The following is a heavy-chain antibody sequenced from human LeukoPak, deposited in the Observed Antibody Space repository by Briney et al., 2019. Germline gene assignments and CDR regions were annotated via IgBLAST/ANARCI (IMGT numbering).Heavy chain of an antibody. J-gene: IGHJ4*02. V-gene: IGHV3-30*02. CDR3: AKNYDFWSGSAFDY. CDR1: GFTSSSYG. Sequence: GGSLRLSCAASGFTSSSYGMHWVRQAPGKGLEWVAVIWYDGSNKYYADSVKGRFTISRDNSKNTLYLQMNSLRAEDTAVYYCAKNYDFWSGSAFDYWGQGTLVTVSS. D-gene: IGHD3-3*01. CDR2: IWYDGSNK.